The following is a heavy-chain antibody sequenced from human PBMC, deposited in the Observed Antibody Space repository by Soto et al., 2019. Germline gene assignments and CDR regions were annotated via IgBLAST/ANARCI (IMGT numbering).Heavy chain of an antibody. CDR3: ARETKYYDFWSGPRAFDI. Sequence: ASVKVSFKASGYTFTSYGISWVRQAPGQGLEWMGWISAYNGNTNYAQKLQGRVTMTTDTSTSTAYMELRSLRSDDTAVYYCARETKYYDFWSGPRAFDIWGQGTMVTVSS. CDR2: ISAYNGNT. V-gene: IGHV1-18*01. J-gene: IGHJ3*02. CDR1: GYTFTSYG. D-gene: IGHD3-3*01.